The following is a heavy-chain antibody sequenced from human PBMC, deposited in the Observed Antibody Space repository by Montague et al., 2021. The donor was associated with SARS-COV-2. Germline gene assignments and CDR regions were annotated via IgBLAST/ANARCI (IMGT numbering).Heavy chain of an antibody. D-gene: IGHD3-10*01. V-gene: IGHV4-39*07. Sequence: SETLSLTCTVSGGSISSSNYYWGWLRQPPGKGLEWIGNMYYSGSTFYNPSLKSRVTISIDTSTNQFSLKLSSVTAADTAVYYCARDDIVLQGVTKGMDVWGRGTTVTVSS. J-gene: IGHJ6*02. CDR3: ARDDIVLQGVTKGMDV. CDR2: MYYSGST. CDR1: GGSISSSNYY.